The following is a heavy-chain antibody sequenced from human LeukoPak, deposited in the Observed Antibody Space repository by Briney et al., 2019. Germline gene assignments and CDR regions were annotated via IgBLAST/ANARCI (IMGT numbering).Heavy chain of an antibody. D-gene: IGHD4-11*01. CDR1: GGSISSGSYY. V-gene: IGHV4-61*02. Sequence: SETLSLTCIVSGGSISSGSYYWSWIRQPAGKGLEWIGRIYTSGSTNYNPSLKSRVTISVDTSKNQFSLKLSSVTAADTAVYYCARDFSSNYVGWFDPWGRGTLVTVSS. CDR3: ARDFSSNYVGWFDP. CDR2: IYTSGST. J-gene: IGHJ5*02.